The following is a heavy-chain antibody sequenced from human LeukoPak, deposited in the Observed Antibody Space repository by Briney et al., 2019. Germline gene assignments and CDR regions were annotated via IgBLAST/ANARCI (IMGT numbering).Heavy chain of an antibody. D-gene: IGHD1-1*01. CDR1: GYSISSGYY. V-gene: IGHV4-38-2*02. CDR2: IYHSGSP. J-gene: IGHJ4*02. Sequence: SETLSLTCTVSGYSISSGYYWGRIRQPPGQGLEWIGSIYHSGSPYYNPSLKSRVTISVDTSKNHFSPKLSSVTAADTAVYYCARGNWNDVVGYYFDYWGQGTLVTVSS. CDR3: ARGNWNDVVGYYFDY.